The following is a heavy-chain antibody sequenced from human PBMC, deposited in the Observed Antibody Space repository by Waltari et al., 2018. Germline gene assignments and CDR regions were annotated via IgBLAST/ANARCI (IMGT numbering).Heavy chain of an antibody. CDR3: VRENIAAAGLES. CDR2: INSDGSST. J-gene: IGHJ4*02. V-gene: IGHV3-74*01. CDR1: GFIFSTYW. Sequence: EVQLVESGGGLVQPGGSLRLSCVASGFIFSTYWMDCVRQAPGKGLVWVSRINSDGSSTTYADSVKGQFTISRDNAKNTLYLHMSSLRAEDTAVYYCVRENIAAAGLESWGQGTLFTVSS. D-gene: IGHD6-13*01.